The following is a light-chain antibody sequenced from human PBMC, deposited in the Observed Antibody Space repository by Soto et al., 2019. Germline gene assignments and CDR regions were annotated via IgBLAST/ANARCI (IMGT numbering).Light chain of an antibody. J-gene: IGKJ5*01. CDR2: TTS. Sequence: DIQMTQSPSSLSASVGDRVTITCLASQSINRHLNWYQQIPGKAPKVLIYTTSSLRSGVPSRFRGSGSGTDFTLTITSLQPEDFATYYCQQSYSTPITFGQGTRLEIK. V-gene: IGKV1-39*01. CDR3: QQSYSTPIT. CDR1: QSINRH.